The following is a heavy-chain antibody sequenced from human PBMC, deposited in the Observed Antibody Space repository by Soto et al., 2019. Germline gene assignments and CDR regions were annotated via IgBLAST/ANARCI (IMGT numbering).Heavy chain of an antibody. D-gene: IGHD1-1*01. CDR1: GFTFRSSG. Sequence: PGGSLRLSCAASGFTFRSSGMHWVRQAPGKGLEWVAVTWYDGSQTYYADSVKGRFTISRDNSKSALFLQMDSLRAEDTAIYYCARYNSGHSDYWGQGTLVTVSS. CDR3: ARYNSGHSDY. V-gene: IGHV3-33*01. CDR2: TWYDGSQT. J-gene: IGHJ4*02.